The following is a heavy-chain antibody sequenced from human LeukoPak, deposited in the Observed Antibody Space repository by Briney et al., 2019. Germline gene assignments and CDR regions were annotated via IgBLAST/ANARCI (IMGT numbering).Heavy chain of an antibody. V-gene: IGHV3-30*18. Sequence: PGGSLRLSCAAPGFTFSSYGMHWVRQAPGKGLEWVAVISYDGSNKYYADSVKGRFTISRDNSKNTLYLQMNSLRAEDTAVYYCAKATVVGNSLAQGGYFQHWGQGTLVTVSS. CDR2: ISYDGSNK. CDR1: GFTFSSYG. D-gene: IGHD3-22*01. J-gene: IGHJ1*01. CDR3: AKATVVGNSLAQGGYFQH.